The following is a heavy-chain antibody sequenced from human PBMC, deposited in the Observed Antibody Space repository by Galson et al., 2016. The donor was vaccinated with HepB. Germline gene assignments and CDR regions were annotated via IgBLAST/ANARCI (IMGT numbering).Heavy chain of an antibody. V-gene: IGHV4-4*02. D-gene: IGHD2-15*01. CDR1: GASINNNNW. J-gene: IGHJ4*02. CDR3: ARGQEDQDGYDF. Sequence: SETLSLTCGVSGASINNNNWWSWVRQSPGQGLEWIGEIYRSGGTNYKPSLKSRVTMSIDKSKNQSSLRLTSVTAADTAVYYCARGQEDQDGYDFWGQGTLVTVSS. CDR2: IYRSGGT.